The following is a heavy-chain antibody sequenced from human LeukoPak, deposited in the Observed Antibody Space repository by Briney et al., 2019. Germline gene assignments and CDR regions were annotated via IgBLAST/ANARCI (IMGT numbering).Heavy chain of an antibody. V-gene: IGHV3-23*01. J-gene: IGHJ4*02. CDR3: AKDRVGATLYFDF. CDR1: GFTFSNAW. Sequence: PGGSLRLSCAASGFTFSNAWMSWVRQAPGKGLEWVSAISGSGGSTYYADSVKGRFTISRDNSKNTLYLQMNSLRAEDTAVYYCAKDRVGATLYFDFWGQGTLLTVSS. CDR2: ISGSGGST. D-gene: IGHD1-26*01.